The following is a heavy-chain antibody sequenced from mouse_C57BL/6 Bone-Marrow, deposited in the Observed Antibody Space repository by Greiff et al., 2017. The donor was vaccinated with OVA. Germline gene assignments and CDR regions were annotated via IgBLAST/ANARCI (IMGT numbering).Heavy chain of an antibody. CDR1: GFNIKDYY. J-gene: IGHJ3*01. Sequence: DVHLVESGAELVRPGASVKLSCTASGFNIKDYYMHWVKQRPEQGLEWIGRIDPEDGDTEYAPKFQGKATMTADTSSNTAYLQLSSLTSEDTAVYYCTTVNDGYFFFPWFAYWGQGTLVTVSA. D-gene: IGHD2-3*01. CDR2: IDPEDGDT. V-gene: IGHV14-1*01. CDR3: TTVNDGYFFFPWFAY.